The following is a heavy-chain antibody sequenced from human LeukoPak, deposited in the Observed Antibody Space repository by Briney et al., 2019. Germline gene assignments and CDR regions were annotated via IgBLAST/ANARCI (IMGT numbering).Heavy chain of an antibody. J-gene: IGHJ4*02. CDR1: GFTFSDYY. CDR3: ATLGDDTNGYGDY. D-gene: IGHD3-22*01. V-gene: IGHV3-11*04. CDR2: ISSSGSTI. Sequence: GGSLRLSCAASGFTFSDYYMSWIRQAPGKGLEWVSYISSSGSTIYYADSVKGRFTISRDNAENSLYLQMNSLRTEDTAVYYCATLGDDTNGYGDYWGQGTLVTVSS.